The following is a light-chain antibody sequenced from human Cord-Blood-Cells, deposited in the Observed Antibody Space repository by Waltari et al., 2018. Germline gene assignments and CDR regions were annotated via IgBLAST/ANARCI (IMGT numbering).Light chain of an antibody. Sequence: QSVLTQPPSVSGAPGQRVTIPCTGSSSHIGAGYDVHWYHQLPGTAPKLLIYGNSNRPSGVPDRFSGSKSGTSASLAITGLQAEDEADYYCQSYDSSLSGWVFGGGTKLTVL. CDR1: SSHIGAGYD. CDR2: GNS. J-gene: IGLJ3*02. CDR3: QSYDSSLSGWV. V-gene: IGLV1-40*01.